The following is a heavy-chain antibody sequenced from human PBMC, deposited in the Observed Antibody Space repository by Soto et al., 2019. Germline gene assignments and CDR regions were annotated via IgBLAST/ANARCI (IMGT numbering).Heavy chain of an antibody. CDR1: GFTFSSYA. J-gene: IGHJ3*02. CDR2: ISGSGGST. D-gene: IGHD3-3*01. V-gene: IGHV3-23*01. CDR3: AKDAAYYDFWSGYDAFDI. Sequence: EVQLLESGGGLVQPGGSLRLSCAAFGFTFSSYAMSWVRQAPGKGLEWVSAISGSGGSTYYADSVKGRFTISRDNSKNTLYLQMNSLRAEDTAVYYCAKDAAYYDFWSGYDAFDIWGQGTMVTVSS.